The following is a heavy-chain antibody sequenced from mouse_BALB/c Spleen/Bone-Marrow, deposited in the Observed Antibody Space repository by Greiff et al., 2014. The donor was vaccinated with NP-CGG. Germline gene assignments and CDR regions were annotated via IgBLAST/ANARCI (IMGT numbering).Heavy chain of an antibody. J-gene: IGHJ4*01. V-gene: IGHV2-9*02. Sequence: VQLQQSGPRLVAPSQSLSITCTVSGFSLTNYGVHWVRQPPGKGLEWLGVIWADGSTNYNSALMSRLSISKDNSKSQVFFKMNSLQTDDTAMYYCARITTATGDMDYWGQGTSVTVPS. D-gene: IGHD1-2*01. CDR1: GFSLTNYG. CDR3: ARITTATGDMDY. CDR2: IWADGST.